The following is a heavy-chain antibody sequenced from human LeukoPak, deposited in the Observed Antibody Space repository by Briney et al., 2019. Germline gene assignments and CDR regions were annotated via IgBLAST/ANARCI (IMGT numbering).Heavy chain of an antibody. J-gene: IGHJ6*03. CDR3: ARAGYSSGWSNYFYYMDA. Sequence: PGGSLRLSXEASGFTFSSYWMSWVRQAPRKGLEWVANIKRDGSEKYYVGSVKGRFTISRDNAKNSLYLQINSVRAEVTAVYFCARAGYSSGWSNYFYYMDAWGTGTTVTVSS. D-gene: IGHD6-19*01. CDR2: IKRDGSEK. CDR1: GFTFSSYW. V-gene: IGHV3-7*01.